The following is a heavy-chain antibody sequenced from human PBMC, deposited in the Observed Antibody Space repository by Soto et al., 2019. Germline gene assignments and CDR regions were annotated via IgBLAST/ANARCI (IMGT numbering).Heavy chain of an antibody. CDR3: ARGRYGDY. V-gene: IGHV1-18*01. J-gene: IGHJ4*02. CDR2: ISAHNGNT. CDR1: GYTFTSYG. D-gene: IGHD1-1*01. Sequence: QVHLVQSGAEVKKPGASVKVSCKASGYTFTSYGITWVRQAPGQGLEWMRWISAHNGNTDYAQKLQGRVIVTRDTSTSTAYMELMSLISDDTAVYYCARGRYGDYWGQGALVTVSS.